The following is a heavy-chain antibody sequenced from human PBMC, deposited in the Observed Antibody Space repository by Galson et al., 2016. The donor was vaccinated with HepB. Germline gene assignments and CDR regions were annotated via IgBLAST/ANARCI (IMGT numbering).Heavy chain of an antibody. Sequence: SLRLSCAASGFTFSSYAISWVRQAPGKGLEWVSVISGAGGITYYADSVKGRFTISRDNSKHTLYLHMNSLRAEDTAVYYCAKDEITIFGVANSWGQGTLVTVSS. CDR3: AKDEITIFGVANS. D-gene: IGHD3-3*01. CDR2: ISGAGGIT. V-gene: IGHV3-23*01. J-gene: IGHJ4*02. CDR1: GFTFSSYA.